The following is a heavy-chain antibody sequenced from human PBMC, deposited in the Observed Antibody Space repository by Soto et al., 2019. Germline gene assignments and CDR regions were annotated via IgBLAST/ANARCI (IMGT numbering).Heavy chain of an antibody. Sequence: PGGSLRLSCAASGFTXSDYYMSWIRQAPGKGLEWVSYISSSSSYTNYADSVKGRFTISRDNAKNSLYLQMNSLRAEDTAVYYCARAQYCGGDCYSIFYYYGMDVWGQGTTVTV. D-gene: IGHD2-21*02. CDR3: ARAQYCGGDCYSIFYYYGMDV. CDR2: ISSSSSYT. CDR1: GFTXSDYY. V-gene: IGHV3-11*06. J-gene: IGHJ6*02.